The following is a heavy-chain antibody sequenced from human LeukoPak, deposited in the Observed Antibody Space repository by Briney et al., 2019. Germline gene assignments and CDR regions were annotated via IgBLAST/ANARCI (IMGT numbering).Heavy chain of an antibody. J-gene: IGHJ4*02. CDR3: ASDVPIRGSGNSGAYFDF. V-gene: IGHV4-59*01. CDR1: GVSISRSY. D-gene: IGHD3-10*01. Sequence: SETLSLTCAVSGVSISRSYWSWIRQPPGQGLEWIGYIYDSGSTNYNPSLKSRVTISVGTSRNQFSLKLTSVTAADTAVYYCASDVPIRGSGNSGAYFDFWGQGTLVTVSS. CDR2: IYDSGST.